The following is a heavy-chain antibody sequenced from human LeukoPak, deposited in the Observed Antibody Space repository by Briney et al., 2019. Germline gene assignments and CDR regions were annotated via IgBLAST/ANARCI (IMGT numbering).Heavy chain of an antibody. Sequence: SVKVSCKASGGTFCSYAISWVRQAPGQGLEWMGGIIPIFGTANYAQKFQGRVTITADESTSTAYMELSSLRSEDTAVYYCATPYYDFWSGYARASPFDYWGQGTLVTVSS. CDR2: IIPIFGTA. V-gene: IGHV1-69*13. J-gene: IGHJ4*02. D-gene: IGHD3-3*01. CDR1: GGTFCSYA. CDR3: ATPYYDFWSGYARASPFDY.